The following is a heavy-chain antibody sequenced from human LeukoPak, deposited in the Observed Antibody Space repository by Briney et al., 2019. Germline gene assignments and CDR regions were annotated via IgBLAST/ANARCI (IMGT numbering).Heavy chain of an antibody. D-gene: IGHD6-13*01. CDR3: ARDWGAAGLWDY. CDR2: IKEDGSEK. V-gene: IGHV3-7*05. Sequence: PGGSLRLSCATSGFTFSNYWMSWVRQALGKGLEWVANIKEDGSEKNYVDSVKGRFTISRDNAKNSLYLQMNSLRAEDTAIYYCARDWGAAGLWDYWGQGTLVTVSS. CDR1: GFTFSNYW. J-gene: IGHJ4*02.